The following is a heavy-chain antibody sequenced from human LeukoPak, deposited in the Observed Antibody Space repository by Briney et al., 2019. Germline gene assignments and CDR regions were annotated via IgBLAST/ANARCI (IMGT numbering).Heavy chain of an antibody. V-gene: IGHV4-4*07. CDR1: GGSISSYY. CDR3: ARDAKASNHADY. J-gene: IGHJ4*02. D-gene: IGHD4/OR15-4a*01. Sequence: SETLSLTCTVSGGSISSYYWSWIRQPAGKGLEWIGRIYTSGSTNYNPSLKSRVTMSVDTSKNQFSLKLSSVTAADTAVHYCARDAKASNHADYWGQGTLVTVSS. CDR2: IYTSGST.